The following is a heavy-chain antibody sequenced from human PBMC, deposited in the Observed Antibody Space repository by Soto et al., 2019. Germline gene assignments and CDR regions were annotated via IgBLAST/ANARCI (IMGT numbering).Heavy chain of an antibody. D-gene: IGHD2-15*01. CDR3: ACSGDNWRDWLDP. CDR1: GDSISRCY. V-gene: IGHV4-59*01. J-gene: IGHJ5*02. Sequence: SETLSLTCTVAGDSISRCYWSWIRQAPGKGLEWIGFIYYSGSTKYNPSLKNRVIISLDMSKNQLSLNLSSVTAADTAVYYCACSGDNWRDWLDPWGQGSLVTVSS. CDR2: IYYSGST.